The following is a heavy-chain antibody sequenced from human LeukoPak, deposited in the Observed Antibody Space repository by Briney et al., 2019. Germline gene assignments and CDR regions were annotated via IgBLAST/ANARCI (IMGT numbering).Heavy chain of an antibody. CDR2: IFPIFGTA. CDR1: GGTFSSYA. CDR3: ARPWLVQNYYYGMDV. J-gene: IGHJ6*04. D-gene: IGHD6-19*01. V-gene: IGHV1-69*01. Sequence: SVKVSCKASGGTFSSYAISWVRQAPGQGLEWMGGIFPIFGTANYAQKFQGRVTITADESTSTAYMELSSLRSEDTAVYYCARPWLVQNYYYGMDVWGKGTTVTVSS.